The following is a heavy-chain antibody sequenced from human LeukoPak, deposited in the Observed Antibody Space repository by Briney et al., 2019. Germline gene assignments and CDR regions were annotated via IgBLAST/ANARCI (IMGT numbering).Heavy chain of an antibody. CDR1: GFTFSSFD. Sequence: GGSLRLSCAASGFTFSSFDMNWVRQAPGKGLEWVSHISSSGSTIYYADSVRGRFTISRDNAKNSLYLQMNSLRAEDTAVYYCANLIAAADAYWGQGTLLTVSS. CDR2: ISSSGSTI. D-gene: IGHD6-13*01. J-gene: IGHJ4*02. CDR3: ANLIAAADAY. V-gene: IGHV3-48*03.